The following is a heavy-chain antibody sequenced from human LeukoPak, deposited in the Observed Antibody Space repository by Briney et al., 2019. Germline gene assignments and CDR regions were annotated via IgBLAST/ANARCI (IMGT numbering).Heavy chain of an antibody. Sequence: GGSLRLSCAASGIIFSSYGMSWVRQAPGKGLEWVSIISGSGDTTFYAESVKGRFAISRDNSKNTLYLQMNSLRAEDTAVYYCARSPRGNSSGWYNWFDPWGQGTLVTVSS. CDR3: ARSPRGNSSGWYNWFDP. D-gene: IGHD6-19*01. CDR2: ISGSGDTT. CDR1: GIIFSSYG. J-gene: IGHJ5*02. V-gene: IGHV3-23*01.